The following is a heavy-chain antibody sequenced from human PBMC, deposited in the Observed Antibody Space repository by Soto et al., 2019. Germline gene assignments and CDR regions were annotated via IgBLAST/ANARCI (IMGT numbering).Heavy chain of an antibody. CDR1: GGSVSSGSYY. V-gene: IGHV4-61*01. Sequence: PSETLSLTCTVSGGSVSSGSYYWSWIRQPPGKGLEWIGYIYYSGSTNYNPSLKSRVTISVDTSKNQFSLKLSSVTAADTAVYYCARVVPSTVTTSGFDYWGQGTLVTVS. CDR3: ARVVPSTVTTSGFDY. J-gene: IGHJ4*02. CDR2: IYYSGST. D-gene: IGHD4-17*01.